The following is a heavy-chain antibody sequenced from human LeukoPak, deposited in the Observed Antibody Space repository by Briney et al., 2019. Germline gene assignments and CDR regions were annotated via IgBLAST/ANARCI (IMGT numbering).Heavy chain of an antibody. CDR2: VHQNGSA. D-gene: IGHD3-3*01. V-gene: IGHV4-59*01. CDR1: GGPINFY. J-gene: IGHJ6*04. CDR3: ARDVRRGLRFNNIYPYFGMDV. Sequence: SETLSLTCSVSGGPINFYWRWIRQSPGKGLEWIGCVHQNGSASYKSSLQRRVTTYVAQYKRQVSLMLTSVTAADTDVYYCARDVRRGLRFNNIYPYFGMDVWGKGTTVIVSA.